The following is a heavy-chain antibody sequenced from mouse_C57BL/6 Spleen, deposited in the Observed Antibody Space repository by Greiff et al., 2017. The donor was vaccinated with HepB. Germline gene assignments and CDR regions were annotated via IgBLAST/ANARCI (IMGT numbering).Heavy chain of an antibody. V-gene: IGHV7-3*01. J-gene: IGHJ1*03. CDR2: IRNKANGYTT. CDR3: ARYRSDYGYFDV. CDR1: GFTFTDYY. Sequence: EVKLLESGGGLVQPGGSLSLSCAASGFTFTDYYMSWVRQPPGKALEWLGFIRNKANGYTTEYSASVKGRFTISSDNSQSILYLQMNALRAEDSATYSCARYRSDYGYFDVWGKGTTVTVAS.